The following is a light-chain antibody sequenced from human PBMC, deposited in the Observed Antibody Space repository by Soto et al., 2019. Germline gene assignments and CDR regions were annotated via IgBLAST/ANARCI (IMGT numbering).Light chain of an antibody. CDR1: QRVNSGS. J-gene: IGKJ1*01. CDR3: HQYGFSPAT. V-gene: IGKV3-20*01. Sequence: MGLTQSPATLPLAPGERATLSCRASQRVNSGSLAWYRQKGGQAPNLLIFGVSTRATGVPDGFRGSGSGTDFTLTISRLEPEDFAVYFCHQYGFSPATFGQGTKVDVK. CDR2: GVS.